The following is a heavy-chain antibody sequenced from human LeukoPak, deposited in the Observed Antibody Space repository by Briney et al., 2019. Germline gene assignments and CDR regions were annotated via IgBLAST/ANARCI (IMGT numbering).Heavy chain of an antibody. CDR2: ISSSSSYI. CDR1: GFTFSSYS. D-gene: IGHD5-12*01. J-gene: IGHJ3*02. Sequence: PGGSLRLSCAASGFTFSSYSMNWVRQAPGKGLEWVSSISSSSSYIYYADSVKGRFTISRDNAKNSLYLQMNSLRAEDTAVYYCARGSGYSGYLPDAFDIWGQGTMVTVSS. CDR3: ARGSGYSGYLPDAFDI. V-gene: IGHV3-21*01.